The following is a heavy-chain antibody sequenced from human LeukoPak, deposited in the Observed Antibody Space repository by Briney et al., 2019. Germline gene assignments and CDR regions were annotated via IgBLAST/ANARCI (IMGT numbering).Heavy chain of an antibody. V-gene: IGHV4-59*01. J-gene: IGHJ5*02. CDR3: ARDSPMGVIPSLGHHLSSNWFDP. CDR1: GGSISSYY. Sequence: PSETLSLTCTVSGGSISSYYWSWIRQPPGKGLEWIGYIYYSGSTNYNPSLKSRVTISVDTSKNQFSLKLSSVTAADTAVYYCARDSPMGVIPSLGHHLSSNWFDPWGQGTRATVSS. D-gene: IGHD1-14*01. CDR2: IYYSGST.